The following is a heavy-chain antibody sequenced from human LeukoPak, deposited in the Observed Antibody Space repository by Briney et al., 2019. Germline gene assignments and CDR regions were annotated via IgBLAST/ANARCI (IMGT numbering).Heavy chain of an antibody. J-gene: IGHJ5*02. CDR3: ARDKVSSSGWFDP. D-gene: IGHD6-13*01. CDR1: GFTFSSYW. CDR2: INTDGSST. Sequence: GGSLRLSCAASGFTFSSYWMHWVRQAPGKGLVWVSRINTDGSSTNYADSVKGRFTISRDNAKNSLYLQMNSLRAEDTAVYYCARDKVSSSGWFDPWGQGTLVTVSS. V-gene: IGHV3-74*01.